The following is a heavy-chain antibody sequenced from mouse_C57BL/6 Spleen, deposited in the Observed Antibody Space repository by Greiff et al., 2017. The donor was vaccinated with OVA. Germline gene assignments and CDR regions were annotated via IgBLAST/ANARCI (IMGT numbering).Heavy chain of an antibody. CDR1: GYTFTDYN. D-gene: IGHD1-1*01. Sequence: EVQLQQSGPELVKPGASVKIPCKASGYTFTDYNMDWVKQSHGKSLEWIGDINPNNGGTIYNQKFKGKATLTVDKSSSTAYMELRSLTSEDTAVYYCARLGGSWYYYAMDYWGQGTSVTVSS. CDR3: ARLGGSWYYYAMDY. V-gene: IGHV1-18*01. CDR2: INPNNGGT. J-gene: IGHJ4*01.